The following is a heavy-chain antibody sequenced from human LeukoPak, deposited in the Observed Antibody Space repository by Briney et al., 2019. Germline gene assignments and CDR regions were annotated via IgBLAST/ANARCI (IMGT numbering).Heavy chain of an antibody. CDR1: GGSISSSSYY. CDR2: IYYSGST. CDR3: ARRPEIYGSGSYFDY. J-gene: IGHJ4*02. D-gene: IGHD3-10*01. Sequence: PSETLSLICTVSGGSISSSSYYWGWIRQPPGKGLEWIGSIYYSGSTYYNPSLKSRVTISVDTSKNQFSLKLSSVTAADTAVYYCARRPEIYGSGSYFDYWGQGTLVTVSS. V-gene: IGHV4-39*01.